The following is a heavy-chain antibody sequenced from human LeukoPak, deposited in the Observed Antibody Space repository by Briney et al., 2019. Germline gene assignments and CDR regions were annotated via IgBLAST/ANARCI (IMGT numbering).Heavy chain of an antibody. CDR3: ARDRPKSYGDYSGYFDY. D-gene: IGHD4-17*01. Sequence: GGSLRLSCAASGFTFSNYSMNWVRQAPGKGLEWVSYISSSSSSIYYSDSVEGRFTISRDNAKNSLCLQMNSLRAEDTAVYYCARDRPKSYGDYSGYFDYWGQGTLVTVSS. CDR2: ISSSSSSI. J-gene: IGHJ4*02. V-gene: IGHV3-48*01. CDR1: GFTFSNYS.